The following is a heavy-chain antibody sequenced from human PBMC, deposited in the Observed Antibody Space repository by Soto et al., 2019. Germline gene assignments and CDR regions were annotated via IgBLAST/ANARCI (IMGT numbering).Heavy chain of an antibody. J-gene: IGHJ3*02. CDR1: GFTFDDYA. Sequence: EVQLVESGGGLVQPGRSLRLSCAASGFTFDDYAMHWVRQAPGKGLEWVSGISWNSGDIGYADSVKGRFTISRDNAKNSLYLQMNSLRAEDTALYYCAKDRNKPYNTGGAFDIWGQGTMVTVSS. CDR2: ISWNSGDI. D-gene: IGHD1-1*01. V-gene: IGHV3-9*01. CDR3: AKDRNKPYNTGGAFDI.